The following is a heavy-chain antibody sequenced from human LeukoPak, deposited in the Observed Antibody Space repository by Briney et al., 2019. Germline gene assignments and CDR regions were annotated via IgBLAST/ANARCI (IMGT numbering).Heavy chain of an antibody. J-gene: IGHJ5*02. D-gene: IGHD5-18*01. CDR3: ARECSNTQAMAMGASWLDP. CDR1: GGTFSSYA. CDR2: IIPIFGTA. V-gene: IGHV1-69*05. Sequence: GSSVKVSCKASGGTFSSYAISWVRQAPGQGLEWMGGIIPIFGTANYARKFQGRVTMTKDTSTTTVYMELTSLRSDDTAVYYCARECSNTQAMAMGASWLDPWGQGTPVIVSS.